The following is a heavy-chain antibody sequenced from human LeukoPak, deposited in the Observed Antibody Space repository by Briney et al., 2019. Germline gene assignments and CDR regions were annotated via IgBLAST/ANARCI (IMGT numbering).Heavy chain of an antibody. CDR3: AGIAAAALPGWFDP. D-gene: IGHD6-13*01. Sequence: SETLSLTCTVSGGSISSGSYYWSWIRQPAGKGLEWIGRIYTSGSTNYNPSLKSRVTISVDTSKNQFSLKLSSVTAADTAVYYCAGIAAAALPGWFDPWGQGTLVTVSS. J-gene: IGHJ5*02. V-gene: IGHV4-61*02. CDR1: GGSISSGSYY. CDR2: IYTSGST.